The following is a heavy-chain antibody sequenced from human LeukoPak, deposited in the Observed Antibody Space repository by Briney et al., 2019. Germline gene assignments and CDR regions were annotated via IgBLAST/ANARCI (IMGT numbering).Heavy chain of an antibody. CDR3: ARDRTLLRYFDWSHFDY. CDR1: GFTFSSYS. V-gene: IGHV3-48*01. CDR2: ISSSSSTI. J-gene: IGHJ4*02. Sequence: PGGSLRLSCAASGFTFSSYSMNWVRQAPGKGLEWVSYISSSSSTIYYADSVKGRFTISRDNAKNSLYLQMNSLRAEDTAVYYCARDRTLLRYFDWSHFDYWGQGTLDTVSS. D-gene: IGHD3-9*01.